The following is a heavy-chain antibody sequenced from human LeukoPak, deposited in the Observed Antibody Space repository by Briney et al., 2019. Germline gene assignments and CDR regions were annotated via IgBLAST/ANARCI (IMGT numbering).Heavy chain of an antibody. V-gene: IGHV3-74*01. J-gene: IGHJ4*02. CDR2: INNDGSYS. D-gene: IGHD1/OR15-1a*01. CDR3: AIYHWNTAFDY. Sequence: PGGSLRLSCAASGFAFSSYWMHWVRQAPGKGLEWVSRINNDGSYSGYADSVKGRFTISRDNAKNTLYLQMNSLRAEDTAVYYCAIYHWNTAFDYWGQGTLVTVSS. CDR1: GFAFSSYW.